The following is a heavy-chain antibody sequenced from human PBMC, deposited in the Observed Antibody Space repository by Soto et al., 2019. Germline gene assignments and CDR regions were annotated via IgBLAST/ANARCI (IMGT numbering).Heavy chain of an antibody. D-gene: IGHD3-9*01. J-gene: IGHJ5*02. CDR2: ISAYNGNT. CDR3: ARGGILTGYYVWFDP. V-gene: IGHV1-18*04. Sequence: ASVKVSCKASGYTFTSYYMHWVRQAPGQGLEWMGWISAYNGNTNYAQKLQGRVTMTTDTSTSTAYMELRSLRSDDTAVYYCARGGILTGYYVWFDPWGQGTLVTVSS. CDR1: GYTFTSYY.